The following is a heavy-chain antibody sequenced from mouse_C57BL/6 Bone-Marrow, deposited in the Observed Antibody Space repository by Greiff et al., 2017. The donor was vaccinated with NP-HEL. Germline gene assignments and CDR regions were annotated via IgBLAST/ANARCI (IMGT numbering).Heavy chain of an antibody. V-gene: IGHV5-4*01. CDR3: ARDGVSFDY. CDR2: ISDGGSYT. Sequence: EVNVVESGGGLVKPGGSLKLSCAASGFTFSSYAMSWVRQTPEKRLEWVATISDGGSYTYYPDNVKGRFTISRDNAKNNLYLQRSHLKSEDTAMYYCARDGVSFDYWGQGTTLTVSS. D-gene: IGHD2-1*01. J-gene: IGHJ2*01. CDR1: GFTFSSYA.